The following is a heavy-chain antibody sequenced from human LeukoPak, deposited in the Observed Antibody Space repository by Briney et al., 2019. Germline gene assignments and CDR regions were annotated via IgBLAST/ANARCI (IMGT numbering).Heavy chain of an antibody. CDR3: ARFRNYYYDSSGYGKGFDY. J-gene: IGHJ4*02. V-gene: IGHV4-59*08. D-gene: IGHD3-22*01. Sequence: SETLSLTCTVSGSSISSYYWSWIRQPPGKGLEWIGYIYYSGSTNYNPSLKSRVTISVDTSKNQFSLKLSSVTAADTAVYYCARFRNYYYDSSGYGKGFDYWGQGTLVTVSS. CDR2: IYYSGST. CDR1: GSSISSYY.